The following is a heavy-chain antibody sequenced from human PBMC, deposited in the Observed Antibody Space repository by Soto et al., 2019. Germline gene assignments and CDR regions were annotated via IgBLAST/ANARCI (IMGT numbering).Heavy chain of an antibody. J-gene: IGHJ4*02. D-gene: IGHD6-19*01. CDR3: AKDPATIAVAGTFDY. CDR2: ISGSGGST. Sequence: EVQLLESGGGLVQPGGSLRLSCAASGFTFSTYGMSWVRQAPGKGLEWVSIISGSGGSTYYADTVKGRFTISRDNSKNTLYLQMNSLRAEDTAVYYCAKDPATIAVAGTFDYWGQGTLVIFSS. V-gene: IGHV3-23*01. CDR1: GFTFSTYG.